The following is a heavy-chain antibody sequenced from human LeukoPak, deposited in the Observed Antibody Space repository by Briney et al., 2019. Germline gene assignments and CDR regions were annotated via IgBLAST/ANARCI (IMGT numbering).Heavy chain of an antibody. CDR2: IIPIFGTA. V-gene: IGHV1-69*05. J-gene: IGHJ4*02. CDR3: ATGRYCSGGSCYSDY. D-gene: IGHD2-15*01. CDR1: GGTFSSYA. Sequence: ASVKVSSKASGGTFSSYAISWVRQAPGQGLEWMGGIIPIFGTANYAQKFQGRVTITTDESTSTAYMELSSLRSEDTAVYYCATGRYCSGGSCYSDYWGQGTLVTVSS.